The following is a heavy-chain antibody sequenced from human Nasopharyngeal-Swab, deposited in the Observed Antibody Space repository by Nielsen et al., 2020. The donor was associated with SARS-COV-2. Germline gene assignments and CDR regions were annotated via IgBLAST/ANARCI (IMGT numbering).Heavy chain of an antibody. CDR2: ISSSSSYI. V-gene: IGHV3-21*01. CDR3: AKDRFYVLGYFDY. D-gene: IGHD2/OR15-2a*01. Sequence: ESLKISCAASGFTFSSYSMNWVRQAPGKGLEWVSSISSSSSYIYYADSVKGRFTISRDNAKNSLYLQMNSLRAEDTAVYYCAKDRFYVLGYFDYWGQGTLVTVSS. J-gene: IGHJ4*02. CDR1: GFTFSSYS.